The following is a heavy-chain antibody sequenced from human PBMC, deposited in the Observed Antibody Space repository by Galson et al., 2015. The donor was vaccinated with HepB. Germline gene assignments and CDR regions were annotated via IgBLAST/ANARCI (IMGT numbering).Heavy chain of an antibody. CDR3: AKFGGRSSCYPS. V-gene: IGHV3-23*01. D-gene: IGHD3-22*01. CDR2: ISGSSAYI. J-gene: IGHJ5*02. Sequence: SLRLSCAASGFTFSTNDMSWVRQAPGKGLEWVSTISGSSAYIFYADSVKGRFTISRDNSNNTLYLQMDSLRADGTAIYYCAKFGGRSSCYPSWGQGALVTVSS. CDR1: GFTFSTND.